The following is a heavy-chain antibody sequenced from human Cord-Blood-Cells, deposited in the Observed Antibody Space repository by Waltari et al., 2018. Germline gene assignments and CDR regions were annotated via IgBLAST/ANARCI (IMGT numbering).Heavy chain of an antibody. CDR2: INHSRST. CDR3: ARERESGTGDDAFDI. D-gene: IGHD7-27*01. Sequence: QVQLQQWGAGLLKPSETLSLTCAVYGGSFSGYYWSWIRQPPGKGLEWIGEINHSRSTNYTPSLKSRVTISVDTSKNQFSLKLSSVTAADTAVYYCARERESGTGDDAFDIWGQGTMVTVSS. V-gene: IGHV4-34*01. J-gene: IGHJ3*02. CDR1: GGSFSGYY.